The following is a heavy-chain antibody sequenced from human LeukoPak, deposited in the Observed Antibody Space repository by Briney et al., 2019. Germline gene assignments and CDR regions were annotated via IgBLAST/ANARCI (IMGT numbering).Heavy chain of an antibody. CDR1: GFTFSSYW. CDR2: IKQDGSEE. CDR3: AREGCSSGSCYSFWFDP. J-gene: IGHJ5*02. V-gene: IGHV3-7*01. D-gene: IGHD2-15*01. Sequence: GGSLRLSCAASGFTFSSYWMSWVRQAPGKGREWVANIKQDGSEEYYVDSVKGRFTISRDNAKNSLYLQMNSLRAEDTTVYYCAREGCSSGSCYSFWFDPWGQGTLVTVSS.